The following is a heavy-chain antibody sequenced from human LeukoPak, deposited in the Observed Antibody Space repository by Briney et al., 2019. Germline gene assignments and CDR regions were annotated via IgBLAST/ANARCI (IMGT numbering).Heavy chain of an antibody. CDR3: AKLGGQWLVNFYDY. V-gene: IGHV3-48*01. D-gene: IGHD6-19*01. J-gene: IGHJ4*02. CDR1: GFTFSSYS. Sequence: PGGSLRLSCAASGFTFSSYSMNWVRQAPGKGLEWVSYISSSSSTIYYADSVKGRFTISRDNSKNTLYLQMNSLRAEDTAVYYCAKLGGQWLVNFYDYWGQGTLVTVSS. CDR2: ISSSSSTI.